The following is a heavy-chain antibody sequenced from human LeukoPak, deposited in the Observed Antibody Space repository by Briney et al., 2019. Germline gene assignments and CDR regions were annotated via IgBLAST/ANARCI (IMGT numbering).Heavy chain of an antibody. D-gene: IGHD3-22*01. J-gene: IGHJ2*01. CDR2: IYYSGST. CDR1: GGSVSSGSYY. CDR3: ARDGPENYDSSGYYYREPSWYFDL. Sequence: SETLSLTCTVSGGSVSSGSYYWSWIRQPPGKGLEWIGYIYYSGSTNYNPSLKSRVTISVDTSKNQFSLKLSSVTAADTAVYYCARDGPENYDSSGYYYREPSWYFDLWGRGTLVTVSS. V-gene: IGHV4-61*01.